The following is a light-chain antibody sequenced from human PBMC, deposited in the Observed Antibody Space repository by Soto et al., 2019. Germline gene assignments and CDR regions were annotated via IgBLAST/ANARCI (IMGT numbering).Light chain of an antibody. CDR3: QHYCSSPPYT. V-gene: IGKV3-20*01. CDR2: GAS. CDR1: KSVSSSY. Sequence: ELVLTQSPGTLSLSPGERATLSCRASKSVSSSYVAWYQQKPGQAPRLLIYGASSRATGIPARFSGSGSGTDFTLTISRLEPEDFAVYYCQHYCSSPPYTFGQRTKLEIK. J-gene: IGKJ2*01.